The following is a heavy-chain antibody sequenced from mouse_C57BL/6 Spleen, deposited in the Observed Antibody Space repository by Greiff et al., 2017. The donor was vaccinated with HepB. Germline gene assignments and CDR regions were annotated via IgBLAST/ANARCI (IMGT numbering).Heavy chain of an antibody. CDR1: GFSLTSYG. CDR3: ARKGIYYDYDEYFDV. V-gene: IGHV2-2*01. D-gene: IGHD2-4*01. J-gene: IGHJ1*03. CDR2: IWSGGST. Sequence: VMLVESGPGLVQPSQSLSITCTVSGFSLTSYGLHWVRQSPGKGLEWLGVIWSGGSTDYNAAFISRLSISKDNSKSQVFFKMNSLQADDTAIYYCARKGIYYDYDEYFDVWGTGTTVTVSS.